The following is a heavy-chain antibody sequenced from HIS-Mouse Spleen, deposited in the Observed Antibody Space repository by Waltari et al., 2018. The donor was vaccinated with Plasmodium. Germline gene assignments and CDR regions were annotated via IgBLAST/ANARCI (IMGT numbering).Heavy chain of an antibody. CDR3: ARAHTGYSSSWYYYGMDV. V-gene: IGHV3-30*04. CDR1: GFTFSSYA. CDR2: ISYDGSNK. J-gene: IGHJ6*02. Sequence: QVQLVESGGGVVQPGRSLRLSCAASGFTFSSYAMHWVRQAPGKGLGWGAVISYDGSNKYYADTVKGRFTISRDNSKNTLYLQMNSLRAEDTAVYYCARAHTGYSSSWYYYGMDVWGQGTTVTVSS. D-gene: IGHD6-13*01.